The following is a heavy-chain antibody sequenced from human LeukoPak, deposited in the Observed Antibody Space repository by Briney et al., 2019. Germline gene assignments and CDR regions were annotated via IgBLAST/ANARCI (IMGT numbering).Heavy chain of an antibody. CDR3: ATPLYSCGWYSSDG. V-gene: IGHV4-39*01. J-gene: IGHJ4*01. D-gene: IGHD6-13*01. CDR1: GGPIRSSSYY. Sequence: PSETLSLTCTVSGGPIRSSSYYWGWIRQPPGKGLEWIGSIYYSGSTYYNPSLKSRVTISVDTSKSQFSLKLSTVTAADTAVYCCATPLYSCGWYSSDGWGQGTLVTVYS. CDR2: IYYSGST.